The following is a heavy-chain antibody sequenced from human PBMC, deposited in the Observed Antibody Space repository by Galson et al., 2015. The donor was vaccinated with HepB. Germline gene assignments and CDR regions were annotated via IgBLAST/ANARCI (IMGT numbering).Heavy chain of an antibody. CDR3: TTAIAKYGDYHHLWY. D-gene: IGHD4-17*01. J-gene: IGHJ4*02. Sequence: SLRLSCAASGFTFSNAWMSWVRQAPGKGLEWVGRIKSKTDGGTTDYAAPVKGRFTISRDDSKNTLYLQMNSLKTEDTAVYYCTTAIAKYGDYHHLWYWGQGTLVTVSS. V-gene: IGHV3-15*01. CDR2: IKSKTDGGTT. CDR1: GFTFSNAW.